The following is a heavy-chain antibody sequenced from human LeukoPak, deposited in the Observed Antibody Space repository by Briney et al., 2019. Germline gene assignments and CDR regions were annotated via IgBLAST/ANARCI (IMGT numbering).Heavy chain of an antibody. CDR1: GGSISSYY. J-gene: IGHJ4*02. CDR3: ARARDYGDYYFDY. CDR2: IYYSGST. V-gene: IGHV4-59*01. Sequence: KSSETLSLTCTVSGGSISSYYWSWIRQPPGKGLEWIGYIYYSGSTNYNPSLKSRVTISVDTSKNQFSLKLSSVTAADTAVCYCARARDYGDYYFDYWGQGTLVTVSS. D-gene: IGHD4-17*01.